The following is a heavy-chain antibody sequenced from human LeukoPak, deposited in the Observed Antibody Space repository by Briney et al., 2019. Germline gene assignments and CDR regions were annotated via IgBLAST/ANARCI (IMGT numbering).Heavy chain of an antibody. V-gene: IGHV1-24*01. J-gene: IGHJ4*02. CDR1: GYTLTELS. D-gene: IGHD5-12*01. CDR2: FDPEDGET. CDR3: ARRGLVDSGYGFDY. Sequence: ASVKVSCKVSGYTLTELSMHWVRQAPGKGLEWMGGFDPEDGETIYAQKLQGRVTMTTDTSTSTAYMELRSLRSDDTAVYYCARRGLVDSGYGFDYWGQGTLVTVSS.